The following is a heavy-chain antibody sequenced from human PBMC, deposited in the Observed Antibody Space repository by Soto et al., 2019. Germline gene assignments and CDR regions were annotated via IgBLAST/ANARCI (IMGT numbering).Heavy chain of an antibody. D-gene: IGHD2-2*01. J-gene: IGHJ4*02. CDR3: VKDGGYCSSTTCYSPRNHYFDS. CDR1: GFTFSDYW. V-gene: IGHV3-7*03. Sequence: PGGSLRLSCAASGFTFSDYWMSWVRQAPGKGPEWVANIKFDGSEKQYVDSVKGRFSISRDNSRNSLFLQMNSLRAGDTAVYYWVKDGGYCSSTTCYSPRNHYFDSWGQGTLVTVSS. CDR2: IKFDGSEK.